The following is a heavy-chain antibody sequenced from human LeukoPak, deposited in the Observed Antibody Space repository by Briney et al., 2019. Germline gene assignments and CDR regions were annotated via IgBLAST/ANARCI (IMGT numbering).Heavy chain of an antibody. Sequence: PSETLSLTCTVSSDSISTYYWSWIRQPAGKGLEWIGRIYTSGSTNYNPSLKSRVTMSVDTSKNQFSLKLSSVTAADTAVYHCASTSDSGGYYYDYWGQGTLVTVSS. J-gene: IGHJ4*02. V-gene: IGHV4-4*07. D-gene: IGHD3-22*01. CDR2: IYTSGST. CDR1: SDSISTYY. CDR3: ASTSDSGGYYYDY.